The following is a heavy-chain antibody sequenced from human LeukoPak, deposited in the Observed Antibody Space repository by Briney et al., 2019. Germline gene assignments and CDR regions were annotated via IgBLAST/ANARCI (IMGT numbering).Heavy chain of an antibody. CDR3: ARGQGAVAGTSFDY. CDR1: GGTFSSYA. Sequence: SVKVSCKASGGTFSSYAISWVRQAPGQGLEWMGGIIPIFGTANYAQKFQGRVTITADKSTSTAYMELSSLRSEDTAVYYCARGQGAVAGTSFDYWGQGTLVTVSS. J-gene: IGHJ4*02. V-gene: IGHV1-69*06. D-gene: IGHD6-19*01. CDR2: IIPIFGTA.